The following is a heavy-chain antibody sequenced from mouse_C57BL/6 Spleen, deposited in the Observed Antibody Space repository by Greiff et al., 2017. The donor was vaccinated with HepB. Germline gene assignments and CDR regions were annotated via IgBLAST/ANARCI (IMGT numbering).Heavy chain of an antibody. V-gene: IGHV5-17*01. CDR1: GFTFSDYG. J-gene: IGHJ2*01. CDR3: ARGRSDYFDY. CDR2: ISSGSSTI. Sequence: EVHLVESGGGLVKPGGSLKLSCAASGFTFSDYGMHWVRQAPEKGLEWVAYISSGSSTIYYADTVKGRFTISRDNAKNTLFLQMTSLRSEGPAMYYCARGRSDYFDYWGQGTTLTVSS.